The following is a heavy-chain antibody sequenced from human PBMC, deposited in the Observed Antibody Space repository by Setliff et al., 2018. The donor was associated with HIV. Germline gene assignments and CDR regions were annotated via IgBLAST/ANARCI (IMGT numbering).Heavy chain of an antibody. V-gene: IGHV1-2*02. CDR2: INPNSGAT. Sequence: ASVKVSCKSSGYTFNDYFIHWVRQVPGQGLEWMGWINPNSGATNYAQTFQGRVTMTRDTSVSKAYMDPNRLTSDDTAVYYCALANIVSTARWNHWGRGTLVTSPQ. D-gene: IGHD1-1*01. J-gene: IGHJ4*02. CDR3: ALANIVSTARWNH. CDR1: GYTFNDYF.